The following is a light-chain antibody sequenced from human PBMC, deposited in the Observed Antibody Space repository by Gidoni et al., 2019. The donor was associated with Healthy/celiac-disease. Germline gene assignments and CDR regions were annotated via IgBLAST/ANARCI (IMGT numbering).Light chain of an antibody. CDR1: QSVSSW. CDR3: QQYNSYPFT. J-gene: IGKJ3*01. V-gene: IGKV1-5*01. CDR2: DAS. Sequence: PSTLSASVGDRVTITCRASQSVSSWLAWYQQKPGKAPKLLIYDASSLESGVPSRFSGSGSGTEFTLTISSLQPDDFAIYYCQQYNSYPFTFGPGTKVDIK.